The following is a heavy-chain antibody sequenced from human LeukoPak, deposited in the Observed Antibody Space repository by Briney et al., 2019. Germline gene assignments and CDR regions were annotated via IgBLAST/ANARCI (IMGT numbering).Heavy chain of an antibody. V-gene: IGHV1-2*02. CDR3: ARGASSSWPLYYFDY. CDR2: INSNSGGT. Sequence: ASVKVSCKASGYTFTGYYMHWVRQAPGQGLEWLGWINSNSGGTNYGQKFQGRVTVTRDTSINTAYMELSRLTSDDTAVYYCARGASSSWPLYYFDYWGQGTPDTVSS. J-gene: IGHJ4*02. CDR1: GYTFTGYY. D-gene: IGHD6-13*01.